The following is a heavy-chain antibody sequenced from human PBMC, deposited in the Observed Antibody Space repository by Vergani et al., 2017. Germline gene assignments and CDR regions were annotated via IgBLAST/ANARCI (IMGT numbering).Heavy chain of an antibody. CDR2: IQFDGSNQ. Sequence: QVQLVESGGGVFQRGGSLRLSCATSGVTLSNHDMQWIRQGPGKGLEFVAFIQFDGSNQYYADSVKGRFTRSRDFTNNTLYLQMNSLRTDDTATYYCAKHFRGWGIDYWGQGTQVIVSS. D-gene: IGHD3-16*01. J-gene: IGHJ4*02. CDR3: AKHFRGWGIDY. V-gene: IGHV3-30*02. CDR1: GVTLSNHD.